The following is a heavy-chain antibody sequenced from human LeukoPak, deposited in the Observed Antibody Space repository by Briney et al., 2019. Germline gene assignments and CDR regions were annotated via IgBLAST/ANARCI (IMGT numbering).Heavy chain of an antibody. J-gene: IGHJ4*02. CDR2: ISAYNGNT. CDR1: GYTFTSYG. CDR3: ARGVTMIVVAQD. Sequence: GASVKVSCKASGYTFTSYGKTWVRQAPGQGLEWMGWISAYNGNTNYAQKFQGRVTMTRNTSISTAYMELSSLRSEDTAVYYCARGVTMIVVAQDWGQGTLVTVSS. D-gene: IGHD3-22*01. V-gene: IGHV1-18*01.